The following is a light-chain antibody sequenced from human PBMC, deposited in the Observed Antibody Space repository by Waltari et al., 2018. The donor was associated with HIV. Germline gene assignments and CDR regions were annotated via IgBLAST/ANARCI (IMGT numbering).Light chain of an antibody. CDR1: NTVIGLYNL. Sequence: QSALTQPASVSGSPGQSITISCTGANTVIGLYNLVSWYRQHPDTAPQLVIYGVNTRPSGVSDRFSGSKSGNTASLTISSLQAEDEADYYCSSYTNSDILRFGGGTKLTVL. J-gene: IGLJ2*01. CDR3: SSYTNSDILR. CDR2: GVN. V-gene: IGLV2-14*01.